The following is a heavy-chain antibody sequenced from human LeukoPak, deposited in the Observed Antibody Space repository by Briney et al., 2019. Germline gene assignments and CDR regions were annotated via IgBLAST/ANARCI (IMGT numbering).Heavy chain of an antibody. D-gene: IGHD2-15*01. J-gene: IGHJ3*02. CDR1: GGSISSSSYY. V-gene: IGHV4-39*07. CDR2: INHSGST. CDR3: ASAACSGGSCYSISRAFDI. Sequence: SETLSLTCTVSGGSISSSSYYWGWIRQPPGKGLEWIGEINHSGSTNYNPSLKSRVTISVDTSKNQFSLKLSSVTAADTAVYYCASAACSGGSCYSISRAFDIWGQGTMVTVSS.